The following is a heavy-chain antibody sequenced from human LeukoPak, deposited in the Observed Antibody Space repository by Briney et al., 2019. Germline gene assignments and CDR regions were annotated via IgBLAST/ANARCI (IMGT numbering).Heavy chain of an antibody. CDR3: AKDYAGRFAEYFQH. CDR1: GFTFSSYA. J-gene: IGHJ1*01. Sequence: GGSLRLSCATSGFTFSSYAMSWVRQAPGKGLEWVSGIGASGGSTYYADSVKGRFTISRDNSKNTLYLQMNSLRAEDTAVYYCAKDYAGRFAEYFQHWGQGTLVTVSS. V-gene: IGHV3-23*01. CDR2: IGASGGST. D-gene: IGHD3-16*01.